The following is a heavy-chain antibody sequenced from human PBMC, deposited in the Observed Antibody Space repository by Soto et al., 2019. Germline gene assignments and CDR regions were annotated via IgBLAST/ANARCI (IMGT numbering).Heavy chain of an antibody. CDR3: AKSERGGVVIPFSGFDY. D-gene: IGHD3-3*01. V-gene: IGHV3-23*01. Sequence: GGSLRLSCAASGFTFSSYAMSWVRQAPGKGLEWVSAISGSGGSTYYADSVKGRFTISRDNSKNTLYLQMNSLRAEDTAVYYCAKSERGGVVIPFSGFDYWGQGTLVTVSS. CDR2: ISGSGGST. J-gene: IGHJ4*02. CDR1: GFTFSSYA.